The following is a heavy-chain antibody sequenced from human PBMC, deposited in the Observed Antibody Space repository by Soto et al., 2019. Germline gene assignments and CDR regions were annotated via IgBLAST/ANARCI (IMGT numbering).Heavy chain of an antibody. J-gene: IGHJ5*02. Sequence: EVQLLESGGGLVQPGGSLRLSCAASGFTFSSYAMSWVRQAPGKGLEWVSAISGSGGSTYYADSVKGRFTISRYNSKNQLYLQMNSLRAEDTAVYYCAKEDTAIPPQPNWFDPWGQGTLVTVSS. CDR2: ISGSGGST. V-gene: IGHV3-23*01. CDR3: AKEDTAIPPQPNWFDP. CDR1: GFTFSSYA. D-gene: IGHD5-18*01.